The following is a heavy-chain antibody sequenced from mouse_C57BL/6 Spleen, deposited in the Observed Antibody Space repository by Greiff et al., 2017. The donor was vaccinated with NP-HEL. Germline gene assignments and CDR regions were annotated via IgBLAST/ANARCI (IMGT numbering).Heavy chain of an antibody. D-gene: IGHD1-1*01. J-gene: IGHJ2*01. CDR2: IRLKSDNYAT. V-gene: IGHV6-3*01. CDR1: GFTFSNYW. CDR3: TVLITTVVAFDY. Sequence: EVQVVESGGGLVQPGGSMKLSCVASGFTFSNYWMNWVRQSPEKGLEWVAQIRLKSDNYATHYAESVKGRFTISRDDSKSSVYLQMNNLRAEDTGIYYCTVLITTVVAFDYWGQGTTLTVSS.